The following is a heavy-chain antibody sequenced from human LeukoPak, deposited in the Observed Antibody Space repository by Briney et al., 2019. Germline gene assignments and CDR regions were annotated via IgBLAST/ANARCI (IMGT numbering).Heavy chain of an antibody. D-gene: IGHD5-12*01. CDR3: ANLGAGSGYDYVRTFDY. J-gene: IGHJ4*02. CDR1: GFTFSSYA. V-gene: IGHV3-23*01. CDR2: ISGSGGST. Sequence: GGSLRLSCAASGFTFSSYAMSWVRQAPGKGLEWVSAISGSGGSTYYVDSVKGRFTISRDNSKNTLYLQMNSLRAEDTAVYYCANLGAGSGYDYVRTFDYWGQGTLVTVSS.